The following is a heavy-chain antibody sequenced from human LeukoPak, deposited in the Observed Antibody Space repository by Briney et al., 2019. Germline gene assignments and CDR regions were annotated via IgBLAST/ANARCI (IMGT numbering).Heavy chain of an antibody. CDR2: INAGNGHT. J-gene: IGHJ4*02. D-gene: IGHD2-21*02. CDR3: ARDDCGGTCYPGGY. CDR1: GYTFTKYV. V-gene: IGHV1-3*01. Sequence: ASVKVACKASGYTFTKYVVHWVRQAPGQRPEWMGWINAGNGHTQYSPNFQGRVTITRDTSASTAYMELSSLTSEDTALYYCARDDCGGTCYPGGYWGQGTLVTVSS.